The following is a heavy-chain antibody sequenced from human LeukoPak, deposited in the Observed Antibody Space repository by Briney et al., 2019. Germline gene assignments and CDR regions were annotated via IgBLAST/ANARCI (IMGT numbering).Heavy chain of an antibody. J-gene: IGHJ4*02. CDR3: ARDGNLAYCGGDCYDY. CDR2: IIPIFGTA. Sequence: SVKVSCKASGGTFSSYAISWVRQAPGQGLEWMGGIIPIFGTANYTQKFQGRVTITADESTSTAYMELSSLRSEDTAVYYCARDGNLAYCGGDCYDYWGQGTLVTASS. CDR1: GGTFSSYA. D-gene: IGHD2-21*01. V-gene: IGHV1-69*13.